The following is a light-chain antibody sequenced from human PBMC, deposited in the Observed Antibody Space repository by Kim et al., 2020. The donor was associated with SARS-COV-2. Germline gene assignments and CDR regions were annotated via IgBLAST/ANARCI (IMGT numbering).Light chain of an antibody. V-gene: IGLV3-19*01. Sequence: SSELTQDPAVSVALGQTVRITCQGDSLRSYYASWYQQKPGQAPVLVIYDKNNRPSEIPDRFSGSSSGNTASLTITGAQAGDEADYYCNSRDSSGNHWVFG. CDR2: DKN. J-gene: IGLJ3*02. CDR3: NSRDSSGNHWV. CDR1: SLRSYY.